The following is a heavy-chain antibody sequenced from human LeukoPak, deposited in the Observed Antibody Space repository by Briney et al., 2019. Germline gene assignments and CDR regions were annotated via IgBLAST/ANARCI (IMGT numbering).Heavy chain of an antibody. V-gene: IGHV1-46*01. Sequence: ASVKVSCKASGYTFASYYIHWVRQAPGQGLEWMAIINPNSGSTSYAQTFQGRVTMTRDTSTGTVYMELSSLRSEDTAVYYCAGYCSDNTCPMFAQWGQGTVVTVSS. CDR2: INPNSGST. D-gene: IGHD2-15*01. CDR3: AGYCSDNTCPMFAQ. J-gene: IGHJ4*02. CDR1: GYTFASYY.